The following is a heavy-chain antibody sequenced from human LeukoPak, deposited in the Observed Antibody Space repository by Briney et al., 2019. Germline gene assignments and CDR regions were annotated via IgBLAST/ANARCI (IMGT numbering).Heavy chain of an antibody. Sequence: SGGSLRLSCAASGFTFSSYGMHWVRQAPGKGLEWVAFIRYDGSNKYYADSVKGRFTISRDNAKNSLYLQMNSLRAEDTAVYYRARDHKWELLYDYWGQGTLVTVSS. CDR1: GFTFSSYG. CDR3: ARDHKWELLYDY. D-gene: IGHD1-26*01. J-gene: IGHJ4*02. CDR2: IRYDGSNK. V-gene: IGHV3-30*02.